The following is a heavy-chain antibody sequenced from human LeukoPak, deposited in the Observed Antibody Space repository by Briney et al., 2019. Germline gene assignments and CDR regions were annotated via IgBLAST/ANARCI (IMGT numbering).Heavy chain of an antibody. CDR1: GFTFDDYG. CDR3: ARDRPLIVPAAIGATWFDP. J-gene: IGHJ5*02. CDR2: INWNGGST. Sequence: GSLRLSCAASGFTFDDYGMSWVRQAPGKGLEWVSGINWNGGSTGYADSVKGRFTISRDNAKNSLYLEMNSLRAEDTALYYCARDRPLIVPAAIGATWFDPWGQGTLVTVSS. D-gene: IGHD2-2*01. V-gene: IGHV3-20*04.